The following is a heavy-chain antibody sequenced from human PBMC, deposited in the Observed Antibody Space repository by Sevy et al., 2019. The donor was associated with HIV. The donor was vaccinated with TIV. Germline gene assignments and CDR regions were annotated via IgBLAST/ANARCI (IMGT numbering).Heavy chain of an antibody. CDR3: ARDPRLYGDNVEGFDS. J-gene: IGHJ4*02. V-gene: IGHV3-30*03. D-gene: IGHD4-17*01. Sequence: GGFLRRSCEVSGFTLSTHVMHRVRQAPGKGLDWVAAISFDERTKYYADSLKGRFTISRDNSKNSLFLQMKSLTPEDTAVYYCARDPRLYGDNVEGFDSWGQGTLVTVSS. CDR2: ISFDERTK. CDR1: GFTLSTHV.